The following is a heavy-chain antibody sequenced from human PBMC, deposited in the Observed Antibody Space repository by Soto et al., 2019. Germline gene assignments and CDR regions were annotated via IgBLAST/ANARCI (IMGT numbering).Heavy chain of an antibody. Sequence: SETLSLTCAVSGGSISPYYWNWIRQPPGKGLEWIGYIYYSGSTNYNPSLKSRVTISVDTSTNQFSLKLSSVTAADTAVYYCARWWMYAPRFDPRGQGTLVTVSS. CDR1: GGSISPYY. J-gene: IGHJ5*02. D-gene: IGHD2-8*01. CDR3: ARWWMYAPRFDP. CDR2: IYYSGST. V-gene: IGHV4-59*12.